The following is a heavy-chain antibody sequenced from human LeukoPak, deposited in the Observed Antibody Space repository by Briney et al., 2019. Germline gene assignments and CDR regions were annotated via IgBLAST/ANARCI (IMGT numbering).Heavy chain of an antibody. V-gene: IGHV3-7*01. CDR2: IKLDGSGK. Sequence: GGSLRLSYAASGFIFSTYSMNWVRLAPGKGLEWGASIKLDGSGKDYVDSVKGRFTISRDNAKNSLYLQMNSLRGDDTAVYYCATVAGDCSGGRCYLLRFDYWGQGTLVTVSS. CDR1: GFIFSTYS. CDR3: ATVAGDCSGGRCYLLRFDY. J-gene: IGHJ4*02. D-gene: IGHD2-15*01.